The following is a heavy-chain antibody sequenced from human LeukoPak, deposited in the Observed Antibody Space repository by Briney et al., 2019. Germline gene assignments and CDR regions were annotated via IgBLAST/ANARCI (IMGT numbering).Heavy chain of an antibody. J-gene: IGHJ4*02. CDR2: INHSGST. V-gene: IGHV4-34*01. CDR1: GGSFSGYY. Sequence: SETLSLTCAVYGGSFSGYYWSWIRQPPGKGLEWIGEINHSGSTNYNPSLKSRVTISVDTSKNQFSLKLSSVTPADTAVYYCARANCSGGSCYDDYWGQGTLVTVSS. D-gene: IGHD2-15*01. CDR3: ARANCSGGSCYDDY.